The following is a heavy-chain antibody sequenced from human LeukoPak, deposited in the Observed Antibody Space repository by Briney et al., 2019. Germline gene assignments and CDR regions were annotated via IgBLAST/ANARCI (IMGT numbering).Heavy chain of an antibody. CDR2: ISYDGSNK. CDR3: AKDKKVGATKTPFDY. CDR1: GFTFSSYG. J-gene: IGHJ4*02. D-gene: IGHD1-26*01. V-gene: IGHV3-30*18. Sequence: GRSLRLSCAASGFTFSSYGMHWVRQAPGKGLEWVAVISYDGSNKYYADSVKGRFTISRDNSKNTLYLQMNSLRAEDTAVYYCAKDKKVGATKTPFDYWGQGTLVTVSS.